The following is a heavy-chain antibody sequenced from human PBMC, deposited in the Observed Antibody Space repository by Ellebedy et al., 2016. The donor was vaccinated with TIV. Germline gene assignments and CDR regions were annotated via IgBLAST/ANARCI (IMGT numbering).Heavy chain of an antibody. CDR2: INSDGSTT. Sequence: PGGSLRLSCAASGFTFSRYWMHWVRQVPGKGLVWVSRINSDGSTTNYADSVTGRFTVSRDNAENSLYLQMDSLRAEDTAVYYCARTEKGTFYFDYWGQGTLVTVSS. CDR1: GFTFSRYW. J-gene: IGHJ4*02. D-gene: IGHD2/OR15-2a*01. CDR3: ARTEKGTFYFDY. V-gene: IGHV3-74*01.